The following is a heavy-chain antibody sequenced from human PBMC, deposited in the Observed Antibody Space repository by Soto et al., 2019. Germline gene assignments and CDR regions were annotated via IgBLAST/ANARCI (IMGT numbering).Heavy chain of an antibody. V-gene: IGHV3-30-3*01. D-gene: IGHD3-22*01. CDR1: GFTFSSYA. CDR3: ARDLGYYYDSSGPSDY. CDR2: ISYDGSNK. J-gene: IGHJ4*02. Sequence: PGGSLRLSCAASGFTFSSYAMHWVRQAPGKGLEWVAVISYDGSNKYYADSVKGRFTISRDNSKNTLYLQMNSLRAEDTAVYYCARDLGYYYDSSGPSDYWGQGTLVTSPQ.